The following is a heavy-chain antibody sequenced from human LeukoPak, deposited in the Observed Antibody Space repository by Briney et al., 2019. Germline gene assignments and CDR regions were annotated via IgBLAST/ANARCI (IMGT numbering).Heavy chain of an antibody. CDR1: GFTVSSNY. Sequence: GGSLRLSCAASGFTVSSNYMSWVRQAPGKGLEWVSVIYSGGSTYYADSVKGRFTISRDNSKNTLYLQMNSLRAEDTAVYYCARGVGRRPDAFEIWGQGTMVTVSS. CDR3: ARGVGRRPDAFEI. J-gene: IGHJ3*02. V-gene: IGHV3-66*01. D-gene: IGHD3-10*01. CDR2: IYSGGST.